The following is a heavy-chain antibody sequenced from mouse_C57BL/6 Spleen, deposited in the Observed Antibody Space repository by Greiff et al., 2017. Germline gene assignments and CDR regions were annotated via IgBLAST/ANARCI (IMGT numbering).Heavy chain of an antibody. CDR3: ARGGYYGHDGAMDY. Sequence: DVKLQESGPGLVKPSQSLSLTCSVTGYSITSGYYWNWIRQFPGNKLEWMGYISYDGSNNYNPSLKNRISITRDTSKNQFFLKLNSVTTEDTATYYGARGGYYGHDGAMDYWGQGTSVTVSS. CDR2: ISYDGSN. D-gene: IGHD2-2*01. CDR1: GYSITSGYY. V-gene: IGHV3-6*01. J-gene: IGHJ4*01.